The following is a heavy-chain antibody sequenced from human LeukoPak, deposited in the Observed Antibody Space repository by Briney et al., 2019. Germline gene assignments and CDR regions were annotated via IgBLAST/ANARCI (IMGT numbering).Heavy chain of an antibody. CDR2: IYYSGST. J-gene: IGHJ2*01. Sequence: SETLSLTCTVSGGSISSGSYYWSWIRQPPGKGLEWIGYIYYSGSTNYNPSLKSRVTISVDTSKNQFSLKLSSVTAADTAVYYCARAAHVPISYWYFDLWGRGTLVTASS. CDR1: GGSISSGSYY. V-gene: IGHV4-61*01. CDR3: ARAAHVPISYWYFDL.